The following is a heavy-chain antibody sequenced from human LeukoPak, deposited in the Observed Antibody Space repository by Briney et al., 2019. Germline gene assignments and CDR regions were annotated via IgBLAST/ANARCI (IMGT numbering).Heavy chain of an antibody. D-gene: IGHD6-19*01. V-gene: IGHV4-59*01. CDR2: IYYSGST. J-gene: IGHJ4*02. CDR1: GGSISSYY. CDR3: AREEVAVAGFDY. Sequence: PSETLSLTCTVSGGSISSYYWSWIRQPPGKGLEWIGYIYYSGSTNYNPSLKSRVTISVDTSKNQFSLKLSSVTAADTAVYYCAREEVAVAGFDYWGQGTLVTVSS.